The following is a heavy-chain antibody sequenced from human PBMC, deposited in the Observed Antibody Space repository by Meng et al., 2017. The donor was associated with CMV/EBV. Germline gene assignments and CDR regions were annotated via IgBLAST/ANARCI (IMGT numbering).Heavy chain of an antibody. CDR3: ARVGRTSCYDY. CDR1: GGSISSGDYY. D-gene: IGHD2-2*01. V-gene: IGHV4-30-4*08. CDR2: IYYSGST. Sequence: QRQLQETCPVLVKPSPTLSLPCTVSGGSISSGDYYWSWIRQPPGKGLEWIGYIYYSGSTYYNPSLKSRVTISVDTSKNQFSLKLSSVTAADTAVYYCARVGRTSCYDYWGQGTLVTVSS. J-gene: IGHJ4*02.